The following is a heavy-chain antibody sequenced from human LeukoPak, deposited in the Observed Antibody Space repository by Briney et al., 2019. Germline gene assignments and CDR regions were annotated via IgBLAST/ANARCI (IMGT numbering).Heavy chain of an antibody. CDR1: GGSTSSYY. Sequence: SETLKVTCTVPGGSTSSYYWSCMPQPPGKGLEWTGYIYYSGSINYNPSLTSRVTISVDTSKNQFSLKVSSVAAADTAVYYCARVGSGRDGYKAAFDIWGQKTVV. CDR3: ARVGSGRDGYKAAFDI. V-gene: IGHV4-59*01. CDR2: IYYSGSI. D-gene: IGHD5-24*01. J-gene: IGHJ3*02.